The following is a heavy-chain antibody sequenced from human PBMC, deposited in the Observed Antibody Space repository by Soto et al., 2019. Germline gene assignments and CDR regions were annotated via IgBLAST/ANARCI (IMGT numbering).Heavy chain of an antibody. CDR2: ISGSGGSA. V-gene: IGHV3-23*01. J-gene: IGHJ4*02. Sequence: GGSLRLSCAASGFTFSSYAMSWVRQAPGKGLEWVSAISGSGGSAYYADSVKGRFTISRDNSKNTLYLQMNSLRAEDTAAYYCARPPPGPPPFDYWGQGTLVTVSS. CDR1: GFTFSSYA. CDR3: ARPPPGPPPFDY.